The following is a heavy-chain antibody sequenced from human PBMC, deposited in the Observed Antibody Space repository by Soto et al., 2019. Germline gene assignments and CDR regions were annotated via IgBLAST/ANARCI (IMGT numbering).Heavy chain of an antibody. D-gene: IGHD2-21*02. J-gene: IGHJ4*02. Sequence: PSETLSLTCAVYGGSFSGYYWSWIRQPPGKGLEWIGEINHSGSTNYNPSLKSRVTISVDTSKNQFSLKLSSVTAADTAVYYCARGLSSSSFRFLTAIPAYYFDYWGQGTLVTVSS. V-gene: IGHV4-34*01. CDR2: INHSGST. CDR3: ARGLSSSSFRFLTAIPAYYFDY. CDR1: GGSFSGYY.